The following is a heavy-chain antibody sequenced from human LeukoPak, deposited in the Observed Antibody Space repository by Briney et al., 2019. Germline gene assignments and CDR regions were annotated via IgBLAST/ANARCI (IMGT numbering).Heavy chain of an antibody. Sequence: SETLSLTCTVSGGSISSYYWSWIRQPPGKGLEWIGYIYNSGSTNYNPSLKSRVTISVDTSKNQFSLKLSSVTAADTAVYYCARQRSLEWYFDYWGQGTLVTVSS. CDR2: IYNSGST. CDR3: ARQRSLEWYFDY. D-gene: IGHD3-3*01. J-gene: IGHJ4*02. V-gene: IGHV4-59*08. CDR1: GGSISSYY.